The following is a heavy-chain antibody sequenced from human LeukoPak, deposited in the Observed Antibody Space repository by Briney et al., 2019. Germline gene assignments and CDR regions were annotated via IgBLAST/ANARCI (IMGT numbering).Heavy chain of an antibody. CDR2: ISSSGSTI. V-gene: IGHV3-11*01. Sequence: GGSLRLSCAASGFTFSDYYMSWIRQAPGKGLEWVSYISSSGSTIYYADSVRGRFAISRDNAKNSLYLQMNSLRAEDTAVYYCARDHLYGDYGLGYWGQGTLVTVSS. CDR3: ARDHLYGDYGLGY. CDR1: GFTFSDYY. D-gene: IGHD4-17*01. J-gene: IGHJ4*02.